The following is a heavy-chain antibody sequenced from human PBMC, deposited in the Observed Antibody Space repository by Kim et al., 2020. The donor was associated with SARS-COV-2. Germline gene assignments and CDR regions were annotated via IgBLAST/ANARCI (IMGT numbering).Heavy chain of an antibody. CDR1: GFTFSDYY. Sequence: GGSLRLSCAASGFTFSDYYMSWIRQAPGKGLEWVSYISSSGSTIYYADSVKGRFTISRDNAKNSLYLQMNSLRAEDTAVYYCARSYSSGWGYNWFDPWGQGTLVTVSS. CDR3: ARSYSSGWGYNWFDP. CDR2: ISSSGSTI. D-gene: IGHD6-19*01. J-gene: IGHJ5*02. V-gene: IGHV3-11*01.